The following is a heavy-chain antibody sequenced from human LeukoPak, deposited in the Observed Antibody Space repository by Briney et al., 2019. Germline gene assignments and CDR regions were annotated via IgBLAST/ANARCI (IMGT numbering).Heavy chain of an antibody. D-gene: IGHD4/OR15-4a*01. J-gene: IGHJ4*02. CDR3: TRGSLSASSRDY. Sequence: ASVRVSCKASVYTFTGYDINWVRQATGQGLEWMGWMNPDTGDTGYAQKFQGRVTMTRNTSIDTAYMELSGLRSEDSAVYYCTRGSLSASSRDYWGQGTLVTVSS. V-gene: IGHV1-8*01. CDR2: MNPDTGDT. CDR1: VYTFTGYD.